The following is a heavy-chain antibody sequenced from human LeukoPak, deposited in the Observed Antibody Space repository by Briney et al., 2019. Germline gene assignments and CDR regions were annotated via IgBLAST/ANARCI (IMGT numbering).Heavy chain of an antibody. V-gene: IGHV3-23*01. CDR2: ISGSGGTT. Sequence: PGGSLRLSCATSGFTFSSYVTRWARQAPGKGLEWVSGISGSGGTTYYADCVKGRFTISRDNSKNTLYLQMNSLRAEDTAVYYCAKSLTGWGFDYWGQGAMVTVCS. D-gene: IGHD3-9*01. CDR3: AKSLTGWGFDY. CDR1: GFTFSSYV. J-gene: IGHJ4*02.